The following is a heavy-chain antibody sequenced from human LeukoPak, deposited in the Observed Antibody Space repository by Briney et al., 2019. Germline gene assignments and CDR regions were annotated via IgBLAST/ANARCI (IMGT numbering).Heavy chain of an antibody. D-gene: IGHD3-3*01. CDR3: ARGGKGIRFLEWLSFRFDP. CDR1: GESFSAYY. V-gene: IGHV4-59*12. CDR2: IYYSGST. J-gene: IGHJ5*02. Sequence: SETLSLTCAVYGESFSAYYWSWIRQPPGKGLEWIGYIYYSGSTNYNPSLKSRVTISVDTSKNQFSLKLSSVTAADTAVYYCARGGKGIRFLEWLSFRFDPWGQGTLVTVSS.